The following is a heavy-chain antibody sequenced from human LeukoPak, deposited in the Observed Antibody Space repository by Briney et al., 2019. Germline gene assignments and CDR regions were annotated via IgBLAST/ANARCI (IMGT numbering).Heavy chain of an antibody. Sequence: PGGSLRLSCAASGFTFSNYAMTWVRQAPGKGLEWVSTISGSGDTTYYADSVKGRFTISRDNAKNSLYLQMNSLRAEDTAVYYCARDQGDYVWGSYRGGVDYWGQGTLVTVSS. J-gene: IGHJ4*02. CDR1: GFTFSNYA. CDR3: ARDQGDYVWGSYRGGVDY. CDR2: ISGSGDTT. D-gene: IGHD3-16*02. V-gene: IGHV3-23*01.